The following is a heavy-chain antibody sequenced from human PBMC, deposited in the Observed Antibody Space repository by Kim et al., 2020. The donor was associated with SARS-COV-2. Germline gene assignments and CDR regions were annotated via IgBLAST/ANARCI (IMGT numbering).Heavy chain of an antibody. CDR1: GGTFSSYA. J-gene: IGHJ4*02. V-gene: IGHV1-69*13. CDR3: ARSSIVVVITTEFDY. CDR2: IIPIFGTA. D-gene: IGHD3-22*01. Sequence: SVKVSCKASGGTFSSYAISWVRQAPGQGLEWMGGIIPIFGTANYAQKFQGRVTITADESTSTAYMELSSLRSEDTAVYYCARSSIVVVITTEFDYWGQGTLVTVSS.